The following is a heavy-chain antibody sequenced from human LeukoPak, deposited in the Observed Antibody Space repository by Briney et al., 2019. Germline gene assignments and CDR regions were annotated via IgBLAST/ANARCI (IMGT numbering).Heavy chain of an antibody. CDR2: FDPEDGET. CDR1: GYTLTELS. Sequence: ASVKVSCKVSGYTLTELSMHWVRQAPGKGLEWMGGFDPEDGETIYAQKFQGRVTTTEDTSTDTAYMELSSLRSEDTAVYYCATGSSSSWYDYFDYWGQGTLVTVSS. D-gene: IGHD6-13*01. J-gene: IGHJ4*02. CDR3: ATGSSSSWYDYFDY. V-gene: IGHV1-24*01.